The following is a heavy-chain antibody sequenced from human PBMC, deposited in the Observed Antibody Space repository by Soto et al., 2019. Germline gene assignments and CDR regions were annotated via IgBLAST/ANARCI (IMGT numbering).Heavy chain of an antibody. CDR2: IWYDGSQT. D-gene: IGHD3-3*01. V-gene: IGHV3-33*01. Sequence: GGSLRLSCEASGFTYRVYGMHWVRQAPGKGLEWVALIWYDGSQTYYADSAKGRFTISRDNSKNTVYLEMNSLRVEDTAVYYCARAAYYDFWSGYETRDSYYYYNGMDVWGQGTTVTVSS. CDR1: GFTYRVYG. CDR3: ARAAYYDFWSGYETRDSYYYYNGMDV. J-gene: IGHJ6*02.